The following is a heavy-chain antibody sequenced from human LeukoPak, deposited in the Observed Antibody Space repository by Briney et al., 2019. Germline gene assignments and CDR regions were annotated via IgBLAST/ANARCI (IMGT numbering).Heavy chain of an antibody. CDR2: IEYSGGT. D-gene: IGHD2-2*01. J-gene: IGHJ3*02. CDR1: GGSISNYH. Sequence: PSETLSLTCTVSGGSISNYHWSWFRQPPGTGLEWIGYIEYSGGTTYNSSLKRRVTISVDTSKNQFSLKLSSLTAADTAVYYCGRYLKPSALSAFDIWGQGTMVTVSS. CDR3: GRYLKPSALSAFDI. V-gene: IGHV4-59*01.